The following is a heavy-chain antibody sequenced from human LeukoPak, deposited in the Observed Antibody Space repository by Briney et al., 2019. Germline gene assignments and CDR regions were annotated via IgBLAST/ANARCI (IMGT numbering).Heavy chain of an antibody. D-gene: IGHD2-8*01. J-gene: IGHJ3*02. CDR1: GYSISSGDYY. V-gene: IGHV4-30-4*01. Sequence: PSETLSLTCAVSGYSISSGDYYWSWIRQPPGKGLEWIGYIYYSGSTYYNPSLKSRVTISVDTSKNQFSLKLSSVTAADTAVYYCASRRYCTNGVCKLDAFDIWGQGTMVTVSS. CDR2: IYYSGST. CDR3: ASRRYCTNGVCKLDAFDI.